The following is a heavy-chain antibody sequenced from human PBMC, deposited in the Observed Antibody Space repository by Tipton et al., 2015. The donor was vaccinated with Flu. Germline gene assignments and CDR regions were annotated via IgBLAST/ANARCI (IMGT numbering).Heavy chain of an antibody. D-gene: IGHD3-9*01. V-gene: IGHV4-39*01. Sequence: TLSLTCSVSGGSIGSSDSYWGWIRQPPGKGLEWIGNVFHSGSTFYSPSLKSRVTITVDTFKNQFSLKLTFVTAADTAVYFCARWPDYDILPGHYYGMDVWGQGTTVIVSS. CDR1: GGSIGSSDSY. CDR3: ARWPDYDILPGHYYGMDV. CDR2: VFHSGST. J-gene: IGHJ6*02.